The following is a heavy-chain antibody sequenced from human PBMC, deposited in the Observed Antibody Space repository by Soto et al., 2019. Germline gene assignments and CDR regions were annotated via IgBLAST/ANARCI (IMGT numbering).Heavy chain of an antibody. D-gene: IGHD3-3*01. V-gene: IGHV3-53*02. CDR1: GFSVSSHY. CDR3: ARRHDFWSGYSYKYGLDV. CDR2: IYDSGGT. J-gene: IGHJ6*02. Sequence: EVQLVETGGGLIQPGGSLRLSCAASGFSVSSHYMSWVRQAPGKGLEWVSVIYDSGGTYYAGSVKGRFTISRDDPKNTVYLQMHGLRDEDTAVYYCARRHDFWSGYSYKYGLDVWGQGTTVTVSS.